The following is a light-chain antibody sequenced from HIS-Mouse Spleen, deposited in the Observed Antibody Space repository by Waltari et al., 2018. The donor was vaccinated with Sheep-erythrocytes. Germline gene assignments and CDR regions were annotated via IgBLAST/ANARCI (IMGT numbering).Light chain of an antibody. V-gene: IGLV2-11*01. CDR3: CSYAGSYNHV. CDR2: DVS. Sequence: QSALTQPRSVSGSPGQSVPLSCTGTSSAVGGYNYVSWYQQHPGNAPKLMIYDVSKRPSGVPDRFSGSKSGNTASLTISGLQAEDEADYYCCSYAGSYNHVFATGTKVTVL. J-gene: IGLJ1*01. CDR1: SSAVGGYNY.